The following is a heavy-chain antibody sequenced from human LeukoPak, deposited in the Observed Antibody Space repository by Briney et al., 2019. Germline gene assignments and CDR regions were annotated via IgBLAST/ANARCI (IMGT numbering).Heavy chain of an antibody. J-gene: IGHJ4*02. Sequence: ASVKVSCKASGYTFTSYGISWVRQAPGQGLEWMGLISAYNGNTNYAQKLQGRVTMTTDTSTSTAYMELRSLRSDDTAVYYCARDPPGYYDSSGYYYVSDYWGQGTLVTVSS. CDR3: ARDPPGYYDSSGYYYVSDY. V-gene: IGHV1-18*01. D-gene: IGHD3-22*01. CDR2: ISAYNGNT. CDR1: GYTFTSYG.